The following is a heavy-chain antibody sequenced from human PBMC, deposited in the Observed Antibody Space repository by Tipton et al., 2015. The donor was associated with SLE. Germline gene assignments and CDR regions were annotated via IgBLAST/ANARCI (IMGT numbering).Heavy chain of an antibody. Sequence: TLSLTCTVSGGSISSYYWSWIRQPPGKGLEWIGYIYYSGSTNYNPSLKSRVTISVDTSKNQFSLKLSSVTAADTAVYYCARESRDGYKPFDLWGRGTLVTVSS. V-gene: IGHV4-59*01. CDR3: ARESRDGYKPFDL. D-gene: IGHD5-24*01. CDR2: IYYSGST. CDR1: GGSISSYY. J-gene: IGHJ2*01.